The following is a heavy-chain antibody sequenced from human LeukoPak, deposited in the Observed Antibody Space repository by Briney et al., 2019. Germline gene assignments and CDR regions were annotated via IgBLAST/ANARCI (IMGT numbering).Heavy chain of an antibody. J-gene: IGHJ6*02. CDR2: ISWNSGSI. V-gene: IGHV3-9*01. Sequence: PGGSLRLSCAASGFTFDDYAMHWVRQAPGKGLEWVSGISWNSGSIGYADSVKGRFTISRDNAKNSLYLQMNSLRAEDTAVYYCARGSRYYYYGMDVWGQGTTVTVSS. CDR3: ARGSRYYYYGMDV. CDR1: GFTFDDYA.